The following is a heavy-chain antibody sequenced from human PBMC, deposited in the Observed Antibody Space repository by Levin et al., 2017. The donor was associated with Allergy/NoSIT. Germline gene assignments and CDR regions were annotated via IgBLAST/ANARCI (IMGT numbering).Heavy chain of an antibody. CDR1: GGTFSSYA. V-gene: IGHV1-69*13. CDR2: IIPIFGTA. D-gene: IGHD3-16*02. CDR3: ARSPYDYVWGSYRHDAFDI. J-gene: IGHJ3*02. Sequence: ASVKVSCKASGGTFSSYAISWVRQAPGQGLEWMGGIIPIFGTANYAQKFQGRVTITADESTSTAYMELSSLRSEDTAVYYCARSPYDYVWGSYRHDAFDIWGQGTMVTVSS.